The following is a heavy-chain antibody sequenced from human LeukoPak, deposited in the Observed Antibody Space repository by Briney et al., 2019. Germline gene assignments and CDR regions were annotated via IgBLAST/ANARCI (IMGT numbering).Heavy chain of an antibody. J-gene: IGHJ6*03. V-gene: IGHV4-39*07. CDR2: IYYSGRT. Sequence: SETLSLTCTASGGSISSSTYYWDWIRQPPGKGLEWIGSIYYSGRTYYNPSLKSRVTISVDTSKNQFSLELSSVTAADTAVYYCARDRNGDFWSGYSVRYYYYMDVWGKGTTVTVSS. D-gene: IGHD3-3*01. CDR1: GGSISSSTYY. CDR3: ARDRNGDFWSGYSVRYYYYMDV.